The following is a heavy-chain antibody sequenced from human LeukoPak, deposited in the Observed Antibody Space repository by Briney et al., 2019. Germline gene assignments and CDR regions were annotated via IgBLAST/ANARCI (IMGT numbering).Heavy chain of an antibody. D-gene: IGHD6-19*01. CDR1: GFTFSSHW. V-gene: IGHV3-74*01. Sequence: PGGSLRLSCAASGFTFSSHWMHWVRQTPGKGLVWVSRINNDGSRTDYADSVKGRFTISRDNAKNTLYLEMNSLRAEDTAVYYCVRDFAVKVAAYNWLDPWGQGTLVTVSS. CDR2: INNDGSRT. CDR3: VRDFAVKVAAYNWLDP. J-gene: IGHJ5*02.